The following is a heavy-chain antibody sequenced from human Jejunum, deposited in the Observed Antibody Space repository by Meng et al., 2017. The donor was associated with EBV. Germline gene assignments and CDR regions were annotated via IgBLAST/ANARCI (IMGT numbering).Heavy chain of an antibody. CDR3: ARGGGSRSWSFDY. CDR2: TSSDETDK. V-gene: IGHV3-30-3*01. Sequence: QFQRVESGGVVVQPVMSLRLLLDASCFTFSGCSIHWVRHAQRKGLEWVALTSSDETDKFYADSVKGRFSISRDNSNNTLSLQMNSLRAEDSAVYYCARGGGSRSWSFDYWGQGTLVTVSS. CDR1: CFTFSGCS. J-gene: IGHJ4*02. D-gene: IGHD6-13*01.